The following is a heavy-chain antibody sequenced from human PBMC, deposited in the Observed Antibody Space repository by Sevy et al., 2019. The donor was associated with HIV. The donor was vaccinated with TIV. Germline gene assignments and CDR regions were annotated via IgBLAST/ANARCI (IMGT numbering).Heavy chain of an antibody. Sequence: SETLSLTCTVSGGSISSSSYYWGWIRQPPGKGLEWIGSIYYSGSTYYNPSLKSRVTISVDASKIQLSLKLSFVTAADTAVYYCARVPAVNYYYGMDVWGQGTTVTVSS. D-gene: IGHD2-2*01. CDR3: ARVPAVNYYYGMDV. J-gene: IGHJ6*02. CDR1: GGSISSSSYY. V-gene: IGHV4-39*01. CDR2: IYYSGST.